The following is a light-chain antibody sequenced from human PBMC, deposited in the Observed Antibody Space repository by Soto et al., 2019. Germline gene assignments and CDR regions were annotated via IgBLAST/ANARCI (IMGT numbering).Light chain of an antibody. V-gene: IGLV3-21*02. J-gene: IGLJ3*02. CDR3: QVWDNPSAHVV. Sequence: SYELTQPPSVSVAPGQTARITCGGNNIGTKSVHWYQQKPGQAPVLVVYDEYDRPSWIPERFSGSNSGNTATLTISTVEAGDEADYYCQVWDNPSAHVVFGGGTKVTVL. CDR2: DEY. CDR1: NIGTKS.